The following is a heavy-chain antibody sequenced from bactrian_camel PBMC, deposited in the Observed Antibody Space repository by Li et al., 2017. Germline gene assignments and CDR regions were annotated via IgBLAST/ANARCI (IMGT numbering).Heavy chain of an antibody. D-gene: IGHD5*01. CDR1: GFPYTTFC. J-gene: IGHJ6*01. Sequence: DVQLVESGGGSVQAGGSLRLSCTLSGFPYTTFCMGWFRQAPGKEREGVATITNADLTSYSDSVKGRFTISQDNAKNTVALQMNSLKSEDTALYYCAATGDSWGGDFGHWGQGTQVTVS. CDR3: AATGDSWGGDFGH. V-gene: IGHV3S67*01. CDR2: ITNADLT.